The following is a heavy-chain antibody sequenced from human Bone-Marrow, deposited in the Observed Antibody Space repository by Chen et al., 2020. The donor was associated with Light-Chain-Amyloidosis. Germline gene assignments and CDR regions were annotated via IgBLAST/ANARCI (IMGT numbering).Heavy chain of an antibody. Sequence: EVQLVESGGGLVQPGGSLRLSCAASGFTFGDYWMSWVRQAQGKGVEWVANIKQDTGGKYYVDSVKGRFTISRDNAKDSLYLQMSSLRAEDTAMYYCARHIVWGAPDYWGQGTLVTVSS. D-gene: IGHD3-16*01. V-gene: IGHV3-7*03. CDR1: GFTFGDYW. CDR2: IKQDTGGK. J-gene: IGHJ4*02. CDR3: ARHIVWGAPDY.